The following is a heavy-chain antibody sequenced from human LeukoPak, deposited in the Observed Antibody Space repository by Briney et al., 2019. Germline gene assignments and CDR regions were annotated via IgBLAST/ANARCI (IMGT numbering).Heavy chain of an antibody. CDR2: INSKSRYI. CDR3: ARADSSSSRLDC. J-gene: IGHJ4*02. V-gene: IGHV3-21*01. Sequence: GGSLRLSCAASGFTFSSYAMSWVRQAPGKGLEWVSSINSKSRYIYYADSLKGRFTISRDNGKNSVYLQMNSLRAEDTAVYFCARADSSSSRLDCWGQGTLVTVSP. D-gene: IGHD6-6*01. CDR1: GFTFSSYA.